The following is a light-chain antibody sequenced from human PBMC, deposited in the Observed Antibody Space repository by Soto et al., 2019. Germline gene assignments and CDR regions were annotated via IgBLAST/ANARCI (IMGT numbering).Light chain of an antibody. CDR1: QSINSY. CDR3: HQRGNLPQT. Sequence: ETVLTQSPATLSLSPGERATLSCRASQSINSYLAWYHQKPGQAPRLLIYDASNRATGIPARFSGSGSGTDFTLTISSLEPEDFAIYYCHQRGNLPQTFGQGTKLEIK. V-gene: IGKV3-11*01. J-gene: IGKJ2*01. CDR2: DAS.